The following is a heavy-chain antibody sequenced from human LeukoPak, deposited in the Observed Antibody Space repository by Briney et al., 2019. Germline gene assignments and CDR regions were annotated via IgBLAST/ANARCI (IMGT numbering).Heavy chain of an antibody. CDR3: AREVVGATLSKWRLASGWFDP. V-gene: IGHV1-46*01. CDR1: GYTFTSYY. CDR2: INPSGGST. J-gene: IGHJ5*02. Sequence: ASVKVSCKASGYTFTSYYMHWVRQAPGQGLEWMGIINPSGGSTSYAQKFQGRVTMTRDMSTSTVYMELGSLRSEDTAVYYCAREVVGATLSKWRLASGWFDPWGQGTLVTVSS. D-gene: IGHD1-26*01.